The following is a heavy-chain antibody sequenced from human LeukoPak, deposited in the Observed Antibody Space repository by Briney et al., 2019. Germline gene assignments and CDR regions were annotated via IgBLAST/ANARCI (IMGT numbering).Heavy chain of an antibody. CDR2: IYTSGST. D-gene: IGHD6-13*01. CDR3: ARVTGYMTEDYFDY. V-gene: IGHV4-61*02. CDR1: GGSISSGSYY. Sequence: SETLSLTCTVSGGSISSGSYYWSWIRQPAGKGLEWIGRIYTSGSTNYNPSLKSRVTISVDTSKNQFSLRLSSVTAADTAVYYCARVTGYMTEDYFDYWGQGTLITVSS. J-gene: IGHJ4*02.